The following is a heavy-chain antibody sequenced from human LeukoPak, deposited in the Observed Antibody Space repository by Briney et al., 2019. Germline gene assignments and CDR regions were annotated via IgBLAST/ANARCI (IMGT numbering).Heavy chain of an antibody. D-gene: IGHD2-21*02. Sequence: ASVKVSCKASGGTFSSYAISWVRQAPGQGLEWMGVINPSGGSTSYAQKFQGRVTMTRDTSTSTVYMELSSLRSEDTAVYYCARRSPAYCGGDCYLDCWGQGTLVTVSS. CDR2: INPSGGST. CDR3: ARRSPAYCGGDCYLDC. V-gene: IGHV1-46*01. J-gene: IGHJ4*02. CDR1: GGTFSSYA.